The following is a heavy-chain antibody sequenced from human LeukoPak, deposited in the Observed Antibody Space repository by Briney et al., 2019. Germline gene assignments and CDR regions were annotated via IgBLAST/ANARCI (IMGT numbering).Heavy chain of an antibody. CDR2: IYYTGRT. D-gene: IGHD5-12*01. CDR1: GGSFSSSSYS. CDR3: ARHQYSGYQLLFFDQ. J-gene: IGHJ4*02. Sequence: PSETLTLTCSVSGGSFSSSSYSWGWIRQPPGKGLEWIGSIYYTGRTEYSPSLRSRVSISVDTSKNQLSLNLNSVTAADTAVYYCARHQYSGYQLLFFDQWGQGTLVTVSP. V-gene: IGHV4-39*01.